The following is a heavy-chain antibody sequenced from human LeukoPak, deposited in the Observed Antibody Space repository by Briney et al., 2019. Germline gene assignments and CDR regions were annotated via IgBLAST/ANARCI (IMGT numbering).Heavy chain of an antibody. CDR2: IYYSGSN. Sequence: SETLSLTCTVSGVSMSSYYRSWIRQPPGKGLEWIGYIYYSGSNKYNPSLKSRVAISIDTSKNQFSLKLNSVTTADTAVYYCAGSLPYPCGGGCWGAFDFWGQGTLVPVSS. D-gene: IGHD2-21*02. CDR3: AGSLPYPCGGGCWGAFDF. J-gene: IGHJ3*01. V-gene: IGHV4-59*01. CDR1: GVSMSSYY.